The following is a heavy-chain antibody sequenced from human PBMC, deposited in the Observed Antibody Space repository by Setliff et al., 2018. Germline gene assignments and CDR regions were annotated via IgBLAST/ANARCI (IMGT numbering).Heavy chain of an antibody. V-gene: IGHV1-69*05. J-gene: IGHJ6*03. CDR1: GGTFNNYA. Sequence: GASVKVSCKASGGTFNNYAISWVRQAPGQGLEWMGGTIPIFGTTDYAQKFRGRVTIITDESTSTAFMQLSSLRSEDTAVYYCVREGVDSRSSTDYRYYMDVWGKGTTVTVSS. CDR2: TIPIFGTT. CDR3: VREGVDSRSSTDYRYYMDV. D-gene: IGHD3-22*01.